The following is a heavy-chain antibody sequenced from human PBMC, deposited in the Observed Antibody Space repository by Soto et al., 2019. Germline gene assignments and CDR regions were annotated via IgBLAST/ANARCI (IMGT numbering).Heavy chain of an antibody. CDR2: INPSGGST. CDR3: ARESGSYGMDV. Sequence: ASVKVSCKASGYTFTSYYMRWVRQAPGQGLEWMGIINPSGGSTSYAQKFQGRVTMTRDTSTSTVYMELSSLRAEDTAVYYCARESGSYGMDVWDQGTTVTVSS. V-gene: IGHV1-46*01. CDR1: GYTFTSYY. J-gene: IGHJ6*02. D-gene: IGHD2-15*01.